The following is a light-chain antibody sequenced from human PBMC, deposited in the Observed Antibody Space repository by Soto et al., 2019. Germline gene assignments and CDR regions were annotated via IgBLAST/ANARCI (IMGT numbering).Light chain of an antibody. CDR1: SSDVGGYNY. CDR2: EVS. V-gene: IGLV2-8*01. J-gene: IGLJ3*02. CDR3: SSYAGSFRRV. Sequence: QSALTQPPSAYGSPGQSVTISCTGTSSDVGGYNYVSWYQQHPGKAPNLMIYEVSKRPSGVPDRFSGSKSGNTASLTVSGLQAEDEADYDCSSYAGSFRRVFGGGTKLTVL.